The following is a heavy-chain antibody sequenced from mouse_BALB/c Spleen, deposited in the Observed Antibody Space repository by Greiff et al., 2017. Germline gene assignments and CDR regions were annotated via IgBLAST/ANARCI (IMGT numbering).Heavy chain of an antibody. CDR3: ARNENYYGSGLFAY. CDR2: IWSGGST. V-gene: IGHV2-2*02. Sequence: VNVVQSGPGLVQPSQSLSITCTVSGFSLTSYGVHWVRQSPGKGLEWLGVIWSGGSTDYNAAFISRLSISKDNSKGQVFFKMNSMQATDTAIYYGARNENYYGSGLFAYWGQGTLVTVSA. CDR1: GFSLTSYG. J-gene: IGHJ3*01. D-gene: IGHD1-1*01.